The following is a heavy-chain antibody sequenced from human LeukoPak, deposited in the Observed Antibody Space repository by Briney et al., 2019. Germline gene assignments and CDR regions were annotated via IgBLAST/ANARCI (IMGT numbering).Heavy chain of an antibody. CDR3: ARLRGVYGSGSYSLPDY. CDR2: IFYSGIT. D-gene: IGHD3-10*01. V-gene: IGHV4-59*08. J-gene: IGHJ4*02. CDR1: GGSISSYY. Sequence: SETLSLTCTVSGGSISSYYWSWIRQPPGKGLEWIRYIFYSGITDYNPSLKSRVTISVDTSKNQFSLKLSSVTAADTAVYYCARLRGVYGSGSYSLPDYWGQGTLVTVSS.